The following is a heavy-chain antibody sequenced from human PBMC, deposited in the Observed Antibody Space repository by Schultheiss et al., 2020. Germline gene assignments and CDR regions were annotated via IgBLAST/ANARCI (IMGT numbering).Heavy chain of an antibody. CDR2: IYYSGIT. V-gene: IGHV4-61*01. CDR3: ARDPLSNWFDP. CDR1: GGSVSSGIYY. Sequence: SETLSLTCTVSGGSVSSGIYYWSWIRQPPGKGLEWIGYIYYSGITNYNPSLKSRVTISVDTSKNQFSLKLSSVTAADTAVYYCARDPLSNWFDPWGQGTLVTVSS. J-gene: IGHJ5*02.